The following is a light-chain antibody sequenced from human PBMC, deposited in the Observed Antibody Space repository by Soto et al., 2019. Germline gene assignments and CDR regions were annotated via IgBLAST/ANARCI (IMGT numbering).Light chain of an antibody. CDR1: QSVSSNY. J-gene: IGKJ1*01. CDR3: QQYVSSPWT. V-gene: IGKV3-20*01. Sequence: EFVLTQSPCTLSLSAGETATLSCRASQSVSSNYLAWYHQKPGLAPRLLIYGASNRATGTPDRFSGSGSGTDFTLTINRLEPEDFAVYYCQQYVSSPWTFGQGTKVDIK. CDR2: GAS.